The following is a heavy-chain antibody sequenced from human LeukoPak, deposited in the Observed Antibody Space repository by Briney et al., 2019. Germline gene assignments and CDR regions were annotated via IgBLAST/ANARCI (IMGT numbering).Heavy chain of an antibody. CDR1: GGSISSYY. J-gene: IGHJ5*02. V-gene: IGHV4-59*12. Sequence: PSETLSLTCTVSGGSISSYYWSWIRQPPGKGLEWIGCSHYSGSTNYNPSLKSRVTMSVDTSKNQLSLRLTYVTAADTAVYYCARDPQLRWFDPWGQGTLVTVSS. CDR2: SHYSGST. CDR3: ARDPQLRWFDP. D-gene: IGHD3-3*01.